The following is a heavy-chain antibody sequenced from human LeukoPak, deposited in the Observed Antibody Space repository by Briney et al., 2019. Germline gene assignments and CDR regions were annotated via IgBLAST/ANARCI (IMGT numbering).Heavy chain of an antibody. Sequence: GGSLRLSCAASGFTFSSYWMHWVRQAPGKGLVWVSHIKTDGSSTNYAESVKGRFTISRDNAKNSLYLQMNSLRAEDTAVYYCAREESGGYCSGGSCYRYYYYYYMDVWGKGTTVTVSS. CDR1: GFTFSSYW. V-gene: IGHV3-74*01. J-gene: IGHJ6*03. CDR3: AREESGGYCSGGSCYRYYYYYYMDV. D-gene: IGHD2-15*01. CDR2: IKTDGSST.